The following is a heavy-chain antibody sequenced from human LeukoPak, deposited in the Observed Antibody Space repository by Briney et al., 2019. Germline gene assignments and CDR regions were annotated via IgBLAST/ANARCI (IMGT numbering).Heavy chain of an antibody. D-gene: IGHD6-13*01. V-gene: IGHV3-74*01. CDR2: INSGGSST. Sequence: GGSLRLSCAASGFTFSSYWMHWVRQAPGKGLVWVSRINSGGSSTSYADSAKGRFTISRDNAKNALYLQMNSLRAEDTAVYYCAREGRAAADGAFDMWGQGTMVTVSS. J-gene: IGHJ3*02. CDR3: AREGRAAADGAFDM. CDR1: GFTFSSYW.